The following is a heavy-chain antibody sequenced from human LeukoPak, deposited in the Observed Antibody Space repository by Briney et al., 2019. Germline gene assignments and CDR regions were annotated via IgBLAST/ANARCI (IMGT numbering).Heavy chain of an antibody. Sequence: GGSLRLSCAASGFTFSSYSMNWARQAPGKGLEWVSSISSSSSYIYYADSVKGRFTISRDNAKNSLYLQMNSLRAEDTAVYYCARTYYDILTGHVHDAFDIWGQGTMVTVSS. CDR2: ISSSSSYI. CDR1: GFTFSSYS. CDR3: ARTYYDILTGHVHDAFDI. V-gene: IGHV3-21*01. J-gene: IGHJ3*02. D-gene: IGHD3-9*01.